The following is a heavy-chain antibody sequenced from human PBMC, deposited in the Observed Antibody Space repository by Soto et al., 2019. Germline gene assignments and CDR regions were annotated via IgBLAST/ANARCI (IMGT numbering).Heavy chain of an antibody. CDR1: GCSISSGGYY. Sequence: QVQLQESGPGLVKPSQTLSLTCTVSGCSISSGGYYWSWIRQHPGKGLEWIGYIYYSGSTNYNPSLKRRVTIAVDTSKNQFALMLSSVTAADTAVYYCSVGGYYRAEYFQHWGQGTLVTVSS. V-gene: IGHV4-31*03. J-gene: IGHJ1*01. D-gene: IGHD3-22*01. CDR2: IYYSGST. CDR3: SVGGYYRAEYFQH.